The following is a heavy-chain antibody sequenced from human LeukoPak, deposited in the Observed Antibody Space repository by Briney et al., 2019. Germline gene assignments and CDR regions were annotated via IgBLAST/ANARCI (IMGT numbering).Heavy chain of an antibody. CDR2: IRGSGGST. CDR1: GFTFSSYA. V-gene: IGHV3-23*01. CDR3: ASSPGRMIVVVIDGPDTDAFDI. J-gene: IGHJ3*02. Sequence: PGGSLRLSCEASGFTFSSYAMSWVRQAPGKGLEWVSAIRGSGGSTYYADSVKGRFTISRDNSKNTLYLQMNSLRAEDTAVYYCASSPGRMIVVVIDGPDTDAFDIWGQGTMVTVSS. D-gene: IGHD3-22*01.